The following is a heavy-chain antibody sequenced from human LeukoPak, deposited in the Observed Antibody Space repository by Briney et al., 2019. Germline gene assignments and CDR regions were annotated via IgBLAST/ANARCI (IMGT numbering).Heavy chain of an antibody. D-gene: IGHD3-10*01. CDR3: ARESAWFGELLGSPFDY. CDR1: GFTFSSYW. V-gene: IGHV3-7*01. J-gene: IGHJ4*02. CDR2: IKQDGSEK. Sequence: GGSLRLSCAASGFTFSSYWMSWVRQAPGKGLEWVANIKQDGSEKYYVDSVKGRFTISRDNAKNSLYLQMNSLRAEDTAVYYCARESAWFGELLGSPFDYWGQGTLVTVSS.